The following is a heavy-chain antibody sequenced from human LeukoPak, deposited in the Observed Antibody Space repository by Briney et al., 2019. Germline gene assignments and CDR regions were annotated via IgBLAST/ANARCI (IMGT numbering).Heavy chain of an antibody. CDR2: IKQDESQK. CDR1: GFTFSSYW. J-gene: IGHJ4*02. V-gene: IGHV3-7*01. CDR3: ARDQAVASVYREDS. D-gene: IGHD6-19*01. Sequence: GGSLRLSCAASGFTFSSYWMTWVRQAPGRGVEWVANIKQDESQKYYVDSVKGRFTISRDNAKNSLFLQMNSLRAEDTAVYYCARDQAVASVYREDSWGQGTLVTVSS.